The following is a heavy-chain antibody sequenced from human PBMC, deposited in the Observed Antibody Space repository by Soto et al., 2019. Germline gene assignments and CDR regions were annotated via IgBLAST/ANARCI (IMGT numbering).Heavy chain of an antibody. Sequence: SETLSLTCTVSGGSISSSSYYWGWIRQPPGKGLEWIGSIYYSGSTYYNPSLKSRVTISVDTSKNQFSLKLSSVTAADTAVYYCVRIGGYYYYYMDVWGKGTTVTVSS. D-gene: IGHD2-15*01. CDR1: GGSISSSSYY. V-gene: IGHV4-39*01. CDR3: VRIGGYYYYYMDV. CDR2: IYYSGST. J-gene: IGHJ6*03.